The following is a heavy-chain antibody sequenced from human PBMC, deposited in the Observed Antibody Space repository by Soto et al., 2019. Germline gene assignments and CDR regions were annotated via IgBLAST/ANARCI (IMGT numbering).Heavy chain of an antibody. J-gene: IGHJ4*02. D-gene: IGHD1-1*01. Sequence: SVKVSCKASGGTFSSYTISWVRQAPGQGLEWMGRIIPILGIANYAQKFQGRVTITADKSTSTSYMELSSLRSEDTAVYYCARVYNNNYYFYYWGQGTLVTVSS. CDR1: GGTFSSYT. CDR3: ARVYNNNYYFYY. CDR2: IIPILGIA. V-gene: IGHV1-69*02.